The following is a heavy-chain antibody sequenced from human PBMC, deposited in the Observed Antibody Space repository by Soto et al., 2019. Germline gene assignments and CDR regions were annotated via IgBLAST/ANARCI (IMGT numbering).Heavy chain of an antibody. CDR1: GGSLNSGGFY. J-gene: IGHJ5*02. D-gene: IGHD2-21*01. CDR3: ASVVLANTGFDP. CDR2: IYYSGNT. Sequence: PSETLSLTCTVSGGSLNSGGFYWSWVRQFPGEGPQWIGYIYYSGNTYYNPSLKSRVTISMDTSKNQFSLKLTSVTAADTAVYYCASVVLANTGFDPWGQETLVTVSS. V-gene: IGHV4-31*03.